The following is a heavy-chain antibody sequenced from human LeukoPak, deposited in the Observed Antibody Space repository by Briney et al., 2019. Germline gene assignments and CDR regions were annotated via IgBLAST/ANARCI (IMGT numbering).Heavy chain of an antibody. V-gene: IGHV4-30-4*01. CDR2: IYFSGST. J-gene: IGHJ4*02. CDR3: ARDRNSGYEFDY. CDR1: GVSIRNGNYY. D-gene: IGHD5-12*01. Sequence: PSETLSLTCTVSGVSIRNGNYYWRWIRQPPGKGLEWIGNIYFSGSTDYNPSLRSRVSITVDMSKNQFSLNLNSVTAADTAVYYCARDRNSGYEFDYWGQGTLVTVSS.